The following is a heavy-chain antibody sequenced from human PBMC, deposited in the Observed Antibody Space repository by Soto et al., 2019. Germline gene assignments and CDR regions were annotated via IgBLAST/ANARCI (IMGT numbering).Heavy chain of an antibody. CDR1: GGSFSGYY. J-gene: IGHJ6*03. D-gene: IGHD6-6*01. CDR2: INYSGST. V-gene: IGHV4-34*01. Sequence: PSETLSLTCAVYGGSFSGYYWSWVRQPPGKGLEWIGEINYSGSTNYNPSLKSRVTISVDTSKNQFSLRLSSVTAADTAVYYCERGQEYSNYMDVWGKGTTVTVSS. CDR3: ERGQEYSNYMDV.